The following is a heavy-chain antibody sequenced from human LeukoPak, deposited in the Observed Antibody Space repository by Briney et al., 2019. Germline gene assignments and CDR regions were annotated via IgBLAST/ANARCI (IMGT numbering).Heavy chain of an antibody. V-gene: IGHV3-23*01. CDR2: ISGSGGST. Sequence: GGSLRLSCAASGFTFSSYAMSWVRQAPGKGLEWVSAISGSGGSTYYADSVKGRFTISRDNSKNTLYLQMNSPRAEDTAVYYCAKPTGDSSGYYYPFDYWGQGTLVTVSS. J-gene: IGHJ4*02. CDR1: GFTFSSYA. D-gene: IGHD3-22*01. CDR3: AKPTGDSSGYYYPFDY.